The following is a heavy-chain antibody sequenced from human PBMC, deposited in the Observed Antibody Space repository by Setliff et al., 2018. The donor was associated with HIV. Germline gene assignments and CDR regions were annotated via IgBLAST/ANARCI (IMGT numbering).Heavy chain of an antibody. CDR1: GYTFTSYY. CDR2: IYPSDGRT. CDR3: AREPSGSGWFDP. J-gene: IGHJ5*02. V-gene: IGHV1-46*01. Sequence: ASVKVSCKASGYTFTSYYMHWVRQAPGQGLEWMGIIYPSDGRTTYAQEFQGRVTMTRDTSTSTVYMELSSLRSEDTAVYYCAREPSGSGWFDPWGQGTLVTVSS. D-gene: IGHD3-10*01.